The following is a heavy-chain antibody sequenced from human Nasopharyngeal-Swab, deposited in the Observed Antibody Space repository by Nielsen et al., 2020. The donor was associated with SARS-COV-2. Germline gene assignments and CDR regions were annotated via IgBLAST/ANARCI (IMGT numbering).Heavy chain of an antibody. CDR3: ARDLPRITIFGVVDY. D-gene: IGHD3-3*01. CDR2: ISAYNGNT. Sequence: ASVKVSCKASGYTFTSYGISWVRQAPGQGLVWMGWISAYNGNTNYAQKLQGRVTMTTDTSTSTAYMELRSLRSDDTAVYYCARDLPRITIFGVVDYWGQGTLVTVSS. V-gene: IGHV1-18*01. CDR1: GYTFTSYG. J-gene: IGHJ4*02.